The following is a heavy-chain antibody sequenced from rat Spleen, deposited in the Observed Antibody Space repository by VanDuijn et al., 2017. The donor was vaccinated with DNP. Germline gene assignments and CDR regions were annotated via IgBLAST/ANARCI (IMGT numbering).Heavy chain of an antibody. CDR2: MRYNGDT. V-gene: IGHV2-8*01. Sequence: QVQLTESGPGLVQSSETLSLTCTVSGFSIIGSSVYWVCRPSGKGLEWMGRMRYNGDTSNNTALKSRLSISRDTSKNRVFLKMNSLQPEDTGTYYCARHKNWYFDFWGPGTMVTVSS. CDR1: GFSIIGSS. CDR3: ARHKNWYFDF. J-gene: IGHJ1*01.